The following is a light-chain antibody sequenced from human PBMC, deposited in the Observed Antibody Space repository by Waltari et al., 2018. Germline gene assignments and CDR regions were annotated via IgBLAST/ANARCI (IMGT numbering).Light chain of an antibody. Sequence: EIVLTQSPGPLSLSPGERGTLSCRASQSVSRFLAWYQQKPGQAPRLLIYGASTRATGIPDRFSGSVSGTDFSLTISRLEPEDFAVYYCQKYDRLPATFGQGTKVEIK. V-gene: IGKV3-20*01. CDR3: QKYDRLPAT. J-gene: IGKJ1*01. CDR1: QSVSRF. CDR2: GAS.